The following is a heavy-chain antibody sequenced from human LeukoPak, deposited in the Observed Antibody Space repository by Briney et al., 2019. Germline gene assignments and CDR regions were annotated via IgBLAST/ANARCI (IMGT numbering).Heavy chain of an antibody. CDR3: ARVRPDYDILTGFGMDV. V-gene: IGHV4-39*06. J-gene: IGHJ6*02. Sequence: SETLSLTCTVSGGSISSSSYYWGWIRQPPGKGLEWIGSIYYSGSTNYSPSLKSRVTMSVDTSKNQFSLTLSSVTAADTAVYYCARVRPDYDILTGFGMDVWGQGTTVTVSS. CDR2: IYYSGST. CDR1: GGSISSSSYY. D-gene: IGHD3-9*01.